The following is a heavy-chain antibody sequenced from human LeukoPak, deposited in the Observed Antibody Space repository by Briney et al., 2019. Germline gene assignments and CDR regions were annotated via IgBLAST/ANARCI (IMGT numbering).Heavy chain of an antibody. J-gene: IGHJ4*02. Sequence: PSETLSLTCAVYGGSFSGYYWSWIRQPPGKGLEWIGEINHSGSTNYNPSLKSRVTISVDTSKNQFSLKLTSVTAADTAVYYCARERFGGSTLIDNWGQGTLVTVSS. CDR2: INHSGST. CDR1: GGSFSGYY. CDR3: ARERFGGSTLIDN. D-gene: IGHD3-10*01. V-gene: IGHV4-34*01.